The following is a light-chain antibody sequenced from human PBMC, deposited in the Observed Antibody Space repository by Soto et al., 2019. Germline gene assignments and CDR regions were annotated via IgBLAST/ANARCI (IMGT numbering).Light chain of an antibody. CDR2: DAS. Sequence: EIVLTQSPATLSLSPGERATLSCRASQSVSSYLAWYQQKPGQAPRLLIYDASNRATGVPARFSGSGSGTDITLTISSLEPEDFAVYYCKQRSNWPPFTFGPGTKVDIK. V-gene: IGKV3-11*01. CDR1: QSVSSY. J-gene: IGKJ3*01. CDR3: KQRSNWPPFT.